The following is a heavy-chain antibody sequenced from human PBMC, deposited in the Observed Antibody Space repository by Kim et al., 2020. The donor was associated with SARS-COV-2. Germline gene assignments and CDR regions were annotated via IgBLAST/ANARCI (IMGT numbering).Heavy chain of an antibody. CDR3: ARDHRNNSGYYSFDY. CDR2: INGGNGYT. J-gene: IGHJ4*02. CDR1: YTFYTYA. V-gene: IGHV1-3*01. Sequence: YTFYTYAMHWVRQAPGQRLEWMGWINGGNGYTEYSQKFQGRVTITRDTSAQTAYMELRSLRSEDTALYYCARDHRNNSGYYSFDYWGRGTLAT. D-gene: IGHD3-22*01.